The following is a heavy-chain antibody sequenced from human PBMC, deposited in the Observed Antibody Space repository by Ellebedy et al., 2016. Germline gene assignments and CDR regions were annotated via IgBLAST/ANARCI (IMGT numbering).Heavy chain of an antibody. D-gene: IGHD4-17*01. V-gene: IGHV3-11*01. Sequence: GESLKISXAASGFTFSDYYMSWIRQAPGKGLEWVSYISSSGSTIYYADSVKGRFTISRDNAKNSLYLQMNSLRAEDTAVYYCARENRRTTVTTFYYGMDVWGQGTTVTVSS. CDR2: ISSSGSTI. CDR1: GFTFSDYY. J-gene: IGHJ6*02. CDR3: ARENRRTTVTTFYYGMDV.